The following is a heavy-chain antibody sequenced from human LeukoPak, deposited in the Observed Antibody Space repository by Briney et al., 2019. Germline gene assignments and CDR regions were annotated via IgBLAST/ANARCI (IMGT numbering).Heavy chain of an antibody. CDR3: ARKTALSGDYDWFDP. Sequence: PSETLSLTCTVSGGSISSYYWSWIRQPPGKGLEWIGYIYDSGTTNYNPSLKSRVTVSVDTSKNQFSLKLSSVTAADTAVYYCARKTALSGDYDWFDPWGQGTLVTVSS. CDR2: IYDSGTT. CDR1: GGSISSYY. J-gene: IGHJ5*02. V-gene: IGHV4-59*01. D-gene: IGHD4-17*01.